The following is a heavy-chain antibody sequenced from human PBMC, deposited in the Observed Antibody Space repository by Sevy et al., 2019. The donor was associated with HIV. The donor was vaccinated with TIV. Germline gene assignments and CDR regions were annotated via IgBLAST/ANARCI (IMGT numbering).Heavy chain of an antibody. CDR1: GFTFNTYG. V-gene: IGHV3-30*18. Sequence: GGSLRLSCAASGFTFNTYGMHWVRQAPGKGLEWVAVISYDGNNKYYADSVRGRFTISRDNSKNILYLQMNSLRVEDTAVYYCAKPGGEWIQLWLHFDYWGQGTPVTVSS. D-gene: IGHD5-18*01. CDR2: ISYDGNNK. J-gene: IGHJ4*02. CDR3: AKPGGEWIQLWLHFDY.